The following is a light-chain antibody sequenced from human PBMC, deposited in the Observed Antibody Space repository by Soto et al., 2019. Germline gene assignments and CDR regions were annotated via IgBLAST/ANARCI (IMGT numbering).Light chain of an antibody. V-gene: IGKV3D-15*01. CDR3: QEYNSWPLT. CDR2: DIL. J-gene: IGKJ4*01. Sequence: ILMTQSPAPLSVSSGKRATLSCRPSQSGSRDLAWDQQKPAQAPILVIYDILTRSTGVPTRISGSGSGKEXTLXLSSLQSDDFAVYYCQEYNSWPLTFGGGTKVDIK. CDR1: QSGSRD.